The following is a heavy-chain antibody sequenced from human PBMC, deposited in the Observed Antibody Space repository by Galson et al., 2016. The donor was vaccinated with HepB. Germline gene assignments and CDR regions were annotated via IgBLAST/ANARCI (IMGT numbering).Heavy chain of an antibody. Sequence: SLRLSCAASAFTFSSYSMNWVRQAPGKGLEWVSSISSSSSYIYYADSVKGRFTISRDNAQSSLYLQMNSLRAEDTAVYYCAGSYSNYYYYMDVWGKGTTVTVSS. CDR3: AGSYSNYYYYMDV. V-gene: IGHV3-21*01. CDR2: ISSSSSYI. CDR1: AFTFSSYS. D-gene: IGHD3-10*01. J-gene: IGHJ6*03.